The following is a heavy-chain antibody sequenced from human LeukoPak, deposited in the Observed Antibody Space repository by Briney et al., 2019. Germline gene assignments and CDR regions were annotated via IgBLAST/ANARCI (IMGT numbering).Heavy chain of an antibody. V-gene: IGHV4-39*07. Sequence: SETLSLTCTVSGGSISSTTYYWGWIRQPPGKGLEWIGSIYYSGNTYYNPSLKSRVTISADTSKTPFSLRLSSVPAADTAVYYCARGQGATVPQVGKNWFDPWGQGTRVIVSS. CDR1: GGSISSTTYY. CDR2: IYYSGNT. J-gene: IGHJ5*02. CDR3: ARGQGATVPQVGKNWFDP. D-gene: IGHD1-26*01.